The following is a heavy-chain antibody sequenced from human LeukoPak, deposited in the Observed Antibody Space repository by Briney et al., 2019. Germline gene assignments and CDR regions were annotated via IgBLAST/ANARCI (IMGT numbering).Heavy chain of an antibody. Sequence: GGSLRLSCAASGFTFDDYGMSWVRQAPGKGLEWVSGINWNGGSTGYADSVKGRFTISRDNAKNSLYLQMNSLRAEDTALYYCARVDYGDYGTYYFDYWGQGTLVTVSS. CDR2: INWNGGST. CDR1: GFTFDDYG. V-gene: IGHV3-20*04. CDR3: ARVDYGDYGTYYFDY. J-gene: IGHJ4*02. D-gene: IGHD4-17*01.